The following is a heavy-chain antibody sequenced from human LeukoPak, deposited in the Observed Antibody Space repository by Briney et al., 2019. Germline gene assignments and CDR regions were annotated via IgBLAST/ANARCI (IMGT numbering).Heavy chain of an antibody. CDR3: ARTRYYYNSRSYGAPYYFDY. D-gene: IGHD3-10*01. CDR1: GDSIKSPNHY. Sequence: SEALSLTCTVSGDSIKSPNHYWGWIRQPPGKALEWMGSISFRGSTYHNSSLKSRVTLSVDTSKNQFSLKLDSVTAADTAMYYCARTRYYYNSRSYGAPYYFDYWGQGTLVTVSS. CDR2: ISFRGST. J-gene: IGHJ4*02. V-gene: IGHV4-39*07.